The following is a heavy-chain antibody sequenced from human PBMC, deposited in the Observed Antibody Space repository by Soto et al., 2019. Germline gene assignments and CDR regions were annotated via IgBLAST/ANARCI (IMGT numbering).Heavy chain of an antibody. CDR2: ISYDGSNK. Sequence: PGGSLRLSCAASGFTFSSYGMHWVRQAPGKGLEWVAVISYDGSNKYYADSVKGRFTISRDNSKNTLYLQMNSLRAEDTAVYYCAKDGAGAELDYYYYGMDVWGQGTTVTVSS. J-gene: IGHJ6*02. V-gene: IGHV3-30*18. D-gene: IGHD1-26*01. CDR3: AKDGAGAELDYYYYGMDV. CDR1: GFTFSSYG.